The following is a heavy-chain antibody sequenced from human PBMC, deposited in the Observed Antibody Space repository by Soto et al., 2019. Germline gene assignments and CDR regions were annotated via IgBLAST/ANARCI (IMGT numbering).Heavy chain of an antibody. V-gene: IGHV1-58*01. CDR3: AAEVDYYDSTADY. CDR2: IVVGSGNT. Sequence: ASVKVSCKASGFTFTSSAVQWVRQARGQRLEWIGWIVVGSGNTNYAKKFQERVTITRDMSTSTAYMELSSLRSEDTAVYYCAAEVDYYDSTADYWGQGTLVTVS. J-gene: IGHJ4*02. CDR1: GFTFTSSA. D-gene: IGHD3-22*01.